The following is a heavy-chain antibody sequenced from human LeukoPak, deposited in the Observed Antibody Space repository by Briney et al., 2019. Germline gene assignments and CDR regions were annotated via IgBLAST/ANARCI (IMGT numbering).Heavy chain of an antibody. D-gene: IGHD4-11*01. J-gene: IGHJ6*03. CDR1: GGSISSSPYY. V-gene: IGHV4-39*07. CDR3: ARGDSNSFEYLYYMDV. Sequence: SETLSLTCTVSGGSISSSPYYWGWIRQPPGKGLEWIGSIYYSGTTNSNPSLGSRLTLSVDSSKNQFSLKLTSVTAADTGVYYCARGDSNSFEYLYYMDVWGKGTTVTVSS. CDR2: IYYSGTT.